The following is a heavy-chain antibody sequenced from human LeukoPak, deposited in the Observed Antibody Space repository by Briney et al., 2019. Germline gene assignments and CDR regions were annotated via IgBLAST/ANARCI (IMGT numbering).Heavy chain of an antibody. V-gene: IGHV1-3*01. CDR1: GYTFTSYA. J-gene: IGHJ6*02. D-gene: IGHD3-10*01. CDR3: ASHRGPTRLYYYYGMGV. CDR2: INAGNGNT. Sequence: GASVKVSCKASGYTFTSYAMHWVRQAPGQRLEWMGWINAGNGNTKYSQKFQGRVTITRDTSASTAYMELSSLRSEDTAVYYCASHRGPTRLYYYYGMGVWGQGTTVTVSS.